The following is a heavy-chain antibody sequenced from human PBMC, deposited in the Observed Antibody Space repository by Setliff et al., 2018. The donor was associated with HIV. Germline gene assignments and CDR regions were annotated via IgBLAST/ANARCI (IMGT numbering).Heavy chain of an antibody. CDR2: IYTSGST. D-gene: IGHD3-22*01. V-gene: IGHV4-61*09. CDR3: ARGNNGYYYDSSGYCH. Sequence: SETLSLTCTVSGGSISSGSYYWSWIRQPAGKGLEWIGHIYTSGSTNYNPSLKSRVTISVDTSKSQFSLKLSSVTAADTAVYYCARGNNGYYYDSSGYCHWGQGTLVTSPQ. J-gene: IGHJ4*02. CDR1: GGSISSGSYY.